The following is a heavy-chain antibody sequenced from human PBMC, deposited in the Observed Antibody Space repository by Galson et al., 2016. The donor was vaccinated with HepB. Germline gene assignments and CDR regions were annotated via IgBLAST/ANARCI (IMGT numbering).Heavy chain of an antibody. CDR2: ISHDGGNE. CDR3: AKNRWRDYYYAMDD. Sequence: SLRLSCAASGFTFSNYGMYWVRQAPGKGLDWVAVISHDGGNEYYADSVRGRFTISRDKSKSTLYLQMNSLRAEDTAVYYCAKNRWRDYYYAMDDWGQGTTVTVSS. D-gene: IGHD5-24*01. CDR1: GFTFSNYG. J-gene: IGHJ6*02. V-gene: IGHV3-30*18.